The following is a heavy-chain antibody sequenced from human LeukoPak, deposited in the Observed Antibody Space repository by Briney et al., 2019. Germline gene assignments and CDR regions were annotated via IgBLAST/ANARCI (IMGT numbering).Heavy chain of an antibody. Sequence: PGGSLRLSCAASGFTFDDYGMSWVRQAPGKGLEWVSGINWNGGSTGYVDSVKGRFTISRDNAKNSLYLQMNSPSAEDTALYYCARGGSGSYYNYYYYYMDVWGKGTTVTVSS. V-gene: IGHV3-20*04. J-gene: IGHJ6*03. CDR2: INWNGGST. CDR3: ARGGSGSYYNYYYYYMDV. CDR1: GFTFDDYG. D-gene: IGHD3-10*01.